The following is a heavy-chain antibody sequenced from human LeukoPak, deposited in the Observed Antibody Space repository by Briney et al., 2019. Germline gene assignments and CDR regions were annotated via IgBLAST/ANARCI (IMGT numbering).Heavy chain of an antibody. D-gene: IGHD2-15*01. CDR1: GGSFSGYY. CDR3: ARHRCSGGSCYPKNWFDP. Sequence: PSETLSLTCAVYGGSFSGYYWSWIRQPPGKGLEWIGEINHSGSTNYNPSLKSRVTISVDTSKNQFSLKLSSVTAADTAVYYCARHRCSGGSCYPKNWFDPWGQGTLVTVSS. V-gene: IGHV4-34*01. J-gene: IGHJ5*02. CDR2: INHSGST.